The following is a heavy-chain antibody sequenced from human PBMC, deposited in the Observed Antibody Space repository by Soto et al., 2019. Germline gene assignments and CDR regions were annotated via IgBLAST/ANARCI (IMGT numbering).Heavy chain of an antibody. V-gene: IGHV4-4*02. Sequence: PSETLSLTCDVSGGSITSSNWWSWVRQSPGTGLEWIGKISHSGTVNYNAGLRSRAHISVDRPRNKLSLTLISVTAADTAVYYFPRESDGLEYLGQGPSVSFSS. CDR3: PRESDGLEY. CDR2: ISHSGTV. CDR1: GGSITSSNW. J-gene: IGHJ4*02.